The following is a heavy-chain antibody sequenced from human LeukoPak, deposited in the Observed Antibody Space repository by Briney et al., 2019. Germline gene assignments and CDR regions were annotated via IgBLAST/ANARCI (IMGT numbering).Heavy chain of an antibody. Sequence: GGSLRLSCAASGFTFSSYAMHWVRQAPGKGLEWVAVISYDGSNKYYADSVKGRFTISRDNSKNTLYLQMNSLRAEDTAVYYCARAPGSAWAFDIWGQGTMVTVSS. J-gene: IGHJ3*02. CDR1: GFTFSSYA. CDR2: ISYDGSNK. D-gene: IGHD3-10*01. V-gene: IGHV3-30-3*01. CDR3: ARAPGSAWAFDI.